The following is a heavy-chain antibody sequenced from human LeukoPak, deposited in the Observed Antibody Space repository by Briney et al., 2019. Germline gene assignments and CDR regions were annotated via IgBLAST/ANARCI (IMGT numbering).Heavy chain of an antibody. CDR3: ARNYGDYNFDY. V-gene: IGHV4-34*01. D-gene: IGHD4-17*01. CDR2: INHSGST. J-gene: IGHJ4*02. CDR1: GGSFSGYY. Sequence: PSETLSLTCAVYGGSFSGYYWSWIRQPPGKGLEWIGEINHSGSTNYNPSLKSRVTISVDTSKNQFSLKLSSVTAADTAVYYCARNYGDYNFDYWGQGTLVTVSS.